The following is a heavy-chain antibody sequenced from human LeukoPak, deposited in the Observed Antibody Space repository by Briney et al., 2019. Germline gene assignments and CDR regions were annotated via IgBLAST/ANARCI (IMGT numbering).Heavy chain of an antibody. Sequence: SETLSLTCTVSGGSISSYYWSWIRQPPGKGLEWIGYIYYSGSTNYNPSLKSRVTISVDTSKNQFSLKLSSVTAADTAVYYCARGSIVATRFDYWGQGTLVTVSS. V-gene: IGHV4-59*01. CDR3: ARGSIVATRFDY. CDR2: IYYSGST. D-gene: IGHD5-12*01. J-gene: IGHJ4*02. CDR1: GGSISSYY.